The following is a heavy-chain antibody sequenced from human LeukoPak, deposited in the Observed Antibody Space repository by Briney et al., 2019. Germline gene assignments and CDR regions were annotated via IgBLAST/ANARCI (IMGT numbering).Heavy chain of an antibody. J-gene: IGHJ4*02. V-gene: IGHV3-21*01. CDR3: ARAPIFGVVTKDY. CDR2: ISSSSSYI. Sequence: PGGSLRLSCAASGFTFSSYSMNWVRQAPGKGLEWVSSISSSSSYIYYADSVKGRFTISRDNAKNSLYLQMNSLRAEDTAVYYCARAPIFGVVTKDYWGQGTLVTVSS. CDR1: GFTFSSYS. D-gene: IGHD3-3*01.